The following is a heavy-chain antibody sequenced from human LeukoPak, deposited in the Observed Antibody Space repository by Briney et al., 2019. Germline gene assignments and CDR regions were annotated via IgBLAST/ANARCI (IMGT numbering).Heavy chain of an antibody. V-gene: IGHV5-51*01. CDR1: GYSFTSYW. D-gene: IGHD3-10*01. Sequence: GESLKISCKGSGYSFTSYWIGWVRQMPGKGLEWVGIIYPGDSDTSYSPSFQGQVTISADESISTAYLQWSSLKASDTAMYYCARPYGSGSYPFWFDPWGQGTLVTVSS. CDR3: ARPYGSGSYPFWFDP. J-gene: IGHJ5*02. CDR2: IYPGDSDT.